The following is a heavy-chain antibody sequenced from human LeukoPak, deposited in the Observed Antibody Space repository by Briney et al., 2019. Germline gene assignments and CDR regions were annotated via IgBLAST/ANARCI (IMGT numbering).Heavy chain of an antibody. CDR2: ISYDGSNK. D-gene: IGHD2-8*01. CDR1: GFTFSSYA. V-gene: IGHV3-30*04. CDR3: AREKWSPVGSYFDY. J-gene: IGHJ4*02. Sequence: GRSLRLSCAASGFTFSSYAMHWVRQAPGKGLEWVAVISYDGSNKYYADSVKGRFTISRDNSKNTPYLQMNSLRAEDTAVYYCAREKWSPVGSYFDYWGQGTLVTVSS.